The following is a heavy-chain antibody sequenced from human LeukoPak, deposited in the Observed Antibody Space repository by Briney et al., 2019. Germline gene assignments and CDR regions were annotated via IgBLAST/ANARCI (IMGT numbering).Heavy chain of an antibody. J-gene: IGHJ4*02. D-gene: IGHD5-18*01. CDR3: ATSVIDTAMVDFNYLDY. V-gene: IGHV1-18*01. Sequence: ASVTVSCKASGYTFTNYGISWVRQAPGQGGEGMGWIGAYNGNTNYAQKLQGRVTITTDTSTSTAYMELRSLRSDDTAVYYCATSVIDTAMVDFNYLDYWGQGTLVTVSS. CDR1: GYTFTNYG. CDR2: IGAYNGNT.